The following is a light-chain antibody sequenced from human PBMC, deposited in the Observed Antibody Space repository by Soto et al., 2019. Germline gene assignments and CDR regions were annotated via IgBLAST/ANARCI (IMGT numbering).Light chain of an antibody. J-gene: IGLJ3*02. V-gene: IGLV2-8*01. CDR2: EVS. Sequence: QSALTQPPSASGSPGQSVTLSCTGASSDIGDYSYVSWYQQHPGKAPKVMIYEVSKRPSGVPDRFSGSKSGNTASLTVSGLQAEDEADYYCSSYADSNNLVFGGGTKLTVL. CDR3: SSYADSNNLV. CDR1: SSDIGDYSY.